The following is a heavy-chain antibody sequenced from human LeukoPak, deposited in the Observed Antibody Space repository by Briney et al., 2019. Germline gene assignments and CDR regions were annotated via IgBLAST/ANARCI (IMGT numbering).Heavy chain of an antibody. J-gene: IGHJ3*02. CDR2: INPNSGGT. CDR1: GYTFTGYY. Sequence: GASVKVSCKASGYTFTGYYMHWVRQAPGQGLEWMGWINPNSGGTNYALKFQGRVTMTRDTSISTAYMELSRLRSDDTAVYYCARFEMGFEYSSPKAFDIWGQGTMVTVSS. D-gene: IGHD6-6*01. CDR3: ARFEMGFEYSSPKAFDI. V-gene: IGHV1-2*02.